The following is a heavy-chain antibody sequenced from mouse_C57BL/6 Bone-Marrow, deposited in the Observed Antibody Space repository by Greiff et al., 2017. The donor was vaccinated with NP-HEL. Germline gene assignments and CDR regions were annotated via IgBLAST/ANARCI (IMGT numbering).Heavy chain of an antibody. CDR3: TLFSATDDY. CDR2: IDPEDGDT. CDR1: GFTFKDYY. V-gene: IGHV14-1*01. J-gene: IGHJ2*01. Sequence: EVQLQQSGAELVRPGASVKLSCTASGFTFKDYYMHWVKQRPEQGLEWIGRIDPEDGDTEYAPKFQGQATMTADTSSNTAYLQLSSLTSEDTAVYYYTLFSATDDYWGQGTTLTVSA. D-gene: IGHD1-1*01.